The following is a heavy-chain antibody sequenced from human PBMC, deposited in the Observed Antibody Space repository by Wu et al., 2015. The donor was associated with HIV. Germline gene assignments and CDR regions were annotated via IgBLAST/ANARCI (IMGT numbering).Heavy chain of an antibody. CDR3: ARGSGLVRGNYFDY. D-gene: IGHD3-10*01. Sequence: QVQLVQSGAEVKKPGASVKISCKASAYSFIDYYIHWVRQAPGHGLEWVGIINPSSGSTSYAQKFKGRVIMTRDTSTATVYMELSSLRSDDTAVYYCARGSGLVRGNYFDYWGQGTLVTVSS. J-gene: IGHJ4*02. CDR2: INPSSGST. V-gene: IGHV1-46*01. CDR1: AYSFIDYY.